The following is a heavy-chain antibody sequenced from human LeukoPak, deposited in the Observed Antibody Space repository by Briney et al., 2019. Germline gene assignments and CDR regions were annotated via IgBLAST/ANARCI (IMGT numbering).Heavy chain of an antibody. D-gene: IGHD2-2*01. CDR2: IYPGDSDT. V-gene: IGHV5-51*01. CDR3: ARHVRYCSSTSCYVLGAFDI. CDR1: GYSFTSYW. Sequence: KVGESLKISCQGSGYSFTSYWIGWVRQLPGKGLEWMGIIYPGDSDTRYSPSFQGQVTISADKSISTAYLQWSSLKASDTAMYYCARHVRYCSSTSCYVLGAFDIWGQGTMVTVSS. J-gene: IGHJ3*02.